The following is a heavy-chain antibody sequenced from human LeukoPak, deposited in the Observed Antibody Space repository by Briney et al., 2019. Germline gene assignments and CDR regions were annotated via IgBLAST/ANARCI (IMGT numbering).Heavy chain of an antibody. CDR3: ARATPGDFDY. V-gene: IGHV3-48*01. Sequence: GGSLRLSCAASGFTFSSYSMNWVRQAPGKGLEWVSYISSSSRTIYYADSVKGRFTISRDNAKNSLYLQMNSLRAEDTAVYYCARATPGDFDYWGQGTLVTVSS. CDR2: ISSSSRTI. J-gene: IGHJ4*02. CDR1: GFTFSSYS. D-gene: IGHD4-23*01.